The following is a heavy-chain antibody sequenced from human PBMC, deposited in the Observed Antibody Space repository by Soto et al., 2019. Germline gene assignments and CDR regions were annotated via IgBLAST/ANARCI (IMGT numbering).Heavy chain of an antibody. D-gene: IGHD1-1*01. Sequence: EVQLLESGGGMVQPGGSLRLSCAASGFSLRSYDINWVRQAPGKGLEWVSGISGGGGRTHYADSVKGRFTISRDNSKNARDLQRNTLRAEEAAVFYGAKMNWNDARGGGGQGTLVTVSS. J-gene: IGHJ4*02. CDR3: AKMNWNDARGG. CDR2: ISGGGGRT. V-gene: IGHV3-23*01. CDR1: GFSLRSYD.